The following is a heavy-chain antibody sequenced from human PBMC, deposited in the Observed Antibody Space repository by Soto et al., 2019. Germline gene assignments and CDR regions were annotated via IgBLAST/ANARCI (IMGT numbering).Heavy chain of an antibody. V-gene: IGHV1-24*01. D-gene: IGHD2-15*01. CDR2: FDPEDGET. CDR1: GYTLTELS. J-gene: IGHJ5*02. CDR3: ATMAYCSGGSCYNNWFDP. Sequence: ASVKVSCKVSGYTLTELSMHWVRQAPGKGLEWMGGFDPEDGETIYAQKFQGRVTMTEDTSTDTAYMELSSLRSEDTAVYYCATMAYCSGGSCYNNWFDPWGQGTLVTVSS.